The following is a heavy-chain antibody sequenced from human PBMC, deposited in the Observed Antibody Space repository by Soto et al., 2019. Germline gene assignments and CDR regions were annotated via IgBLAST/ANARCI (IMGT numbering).Heavy chain of an antibody. CDR3: AHWKGQWLVRRPEYFQH. J-gene: IGHJ1*01. D-gene: IGHD6-19*01. Sequence: SGPTLVNPTQTLTLTCTFSGFSLSTSGVGVGWIRQPPGKALEWLALIYWDDDKRYSPSLKSRLTITKDTSKNQVVLTMTNMDPVDTATYYCAHWKGQWLVRRPEYFQHWGQGTLVTAPQ. V-gene: IGHV2-5*02. CDR1: GFSLSTSGVG. CDR2: IYWDDDK.